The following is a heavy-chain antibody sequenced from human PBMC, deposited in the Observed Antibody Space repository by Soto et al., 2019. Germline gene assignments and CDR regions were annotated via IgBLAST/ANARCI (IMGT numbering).Heavy chain of an antibody. CDR3: ARAEGDYSNYYGMDV. CDR2: IIPIFGTA. Sequence: SVKVSCEPSRGTFSRYGSCWWLQAPVEGLEWMGGIIPIFGTANYAQKFQGRVTITADESTSTAYMELSSLRSEDTDVYYCARAEGDYSNYYGMDVWGQGTTVTVSS. J-gene: IGHJ6*02. D-gene: IGHD4-4*01. CDR1: RGTFSRYG. V-gene: IGHV1-69*01.